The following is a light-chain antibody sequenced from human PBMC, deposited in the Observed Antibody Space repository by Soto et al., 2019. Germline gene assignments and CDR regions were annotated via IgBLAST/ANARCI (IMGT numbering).Light chain of an antibody. CDR1: QSVTDW. J-gene: IGKJ2*02. V-gene: IGKV1-5*01. CDR3: QQYYRSCT. CDR2: DAS. Sequence: DIQLTQSPSTLSASVGDRVTITCRASQSVTDWLAWYQQKPGKAPKLLIYDASSLQSGVPSRFSGSGSGTEFSLTISSLQPDDFATYYCQQYYRSCTFGQGPK.